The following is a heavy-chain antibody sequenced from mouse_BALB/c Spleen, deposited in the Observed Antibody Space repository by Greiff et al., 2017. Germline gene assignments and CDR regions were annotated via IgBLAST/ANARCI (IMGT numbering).Heavy chain of an antibody. V-gene: IGHV1-37*01. J-gene: IGHJ1*01. CDR2: INPYNGDT. D-gene: IGHD2-1*01. CDR1: GYSFTGYF. Sequence: LVESGPELVKPGASVKISCKASGYSFTGYFMNWVKQSHGKSLEWIGRINPYNGDTFYNQKFKGKATLTVDKSSSTAHMELLSLTSEDSAVYYCGSVGGNYVWYFDVWGAGTTVTVSS. CDR3: GSVGGNYVWYFDV.